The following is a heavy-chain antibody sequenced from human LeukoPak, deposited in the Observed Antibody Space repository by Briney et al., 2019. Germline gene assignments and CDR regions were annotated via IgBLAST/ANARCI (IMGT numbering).Heavy chain of an antibody. Sequence: ASVKVSCKASGYTFTGYYMHRVRQAPGQGLEWMGWINPNSGGANYAQKFQGRVAMTRDTSISTAYMELSRLRSDDTAVYYCARGSQIVVVPAATFDPWGQGTLVTVSS. V-gene: IGHV1-2*02. CDR3: ARGSQIVVVPAATFDP. CDR1: GYTFTGYY. CDR2: INPNSGGA. D-gene: IGHD2-2*01. J-gene: IGHJ5*02.